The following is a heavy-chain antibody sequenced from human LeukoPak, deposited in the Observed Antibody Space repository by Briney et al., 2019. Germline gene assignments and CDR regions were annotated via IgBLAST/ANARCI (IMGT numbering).Heavy chain of an antibody. CDR3: ARDNYDYVWGCYRQRYTEYLQH. CDR2: IYSTGST. V-gene: IGHV4-30-4*08. J-gene: IGHJ1*01. D-gene: IGHD3-16*02. CDR1: GGSISSGDFY. Sequence: PSQTLSLTCTVSGGSISSGDFYWSWIRQPPGEGLQWIGSIYSTGSTSYNPSLKSRVTISVDTSKNLFSLKLSSVTAADTAVYYCARDNYDYVWGCYRQRYTEYLQHWGQGTLVTVSS.